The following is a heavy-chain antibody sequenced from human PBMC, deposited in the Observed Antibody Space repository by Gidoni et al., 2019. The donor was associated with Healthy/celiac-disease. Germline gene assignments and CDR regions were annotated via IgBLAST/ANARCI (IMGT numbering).Heavy chain of an antibody. D-gene: IGHD3-10*02. CDR1: GFTFSRYG. Sequence: QVQLVESGGGVVQPGRSLRLSCAASGFTFSRYGMHWVRQAPGKGLEWVAVIWYDGSNKYYADSVKGRFTISRDNSKNTLYLQMNSLRAEDTAVYYCARESMSQAPGPFDYWGQGTLVTVSS. J-gene: IGHJ4*02. V-gene: IGHV3-33*01. CDR2: IWYDGSNK. CDR3: ARESMSQAPGPFDY.